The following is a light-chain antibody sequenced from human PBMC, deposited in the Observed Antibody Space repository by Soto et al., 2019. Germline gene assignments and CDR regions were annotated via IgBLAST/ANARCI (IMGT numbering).Light chain of an antibody. V-gene: IGKV3-20*01. Sequence: ETGLNQSPGTMSLSPGERVTLSCGASQSVSSSCLAWYQQKPGQAPRLLIYGASSRATGIPDRFSGSGSGTDFTLTISRLEPEDFAVYYCQQYGSSPPTFGQGTKVEIK. CDR1: QSVSSSC. CDR2: GAS. J-gene: IGKJ1*01. CDR3: QQYGSSPPT.